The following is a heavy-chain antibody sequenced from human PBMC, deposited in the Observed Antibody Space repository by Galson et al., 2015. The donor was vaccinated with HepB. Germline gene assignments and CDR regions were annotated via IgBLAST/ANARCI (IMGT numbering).Heavy chain of an antibody. CDR1: GFTFSSYA. CDR2: ISGSGGST. V-gene: IGHV3-23*01. J-gene: IGHJ4*02. D-gene: IGHD6-13*01. CDR3: AKAQADPSIAAAGTFDY. Sequence: SLRLSCAASGFTFSSYAMSWVRQAPGKGLEWVSAISGSGGSTYYADSVKGRFTISRDNSKNTLYLQMNSLRAEDTAVYYCAKAQADPSIAAAGTFDYWGQGTLVTVSS.